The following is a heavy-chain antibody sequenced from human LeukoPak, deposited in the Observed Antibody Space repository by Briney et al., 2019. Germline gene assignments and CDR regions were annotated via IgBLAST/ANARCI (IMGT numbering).Heavy chain of an antibody. CDR3: ARDATQYLRYGYFDY. CDR1: XFTFSGCW. D-gene: IGHD3-9*01. CDR2: IKPDGSQK. J-gene: IGHJ4*02. V-gene: IGHV3-7*01. Sequence: GGXXRLXCAASXFTFSGCWMKWVRQAPGKXXXWVANIKPDGSQKYYVDSVKGRFTISRDNAKNSLYLQMSSLRAEDTAVYYCARDATQYLRYGYFDYWGPGILVTVSS.